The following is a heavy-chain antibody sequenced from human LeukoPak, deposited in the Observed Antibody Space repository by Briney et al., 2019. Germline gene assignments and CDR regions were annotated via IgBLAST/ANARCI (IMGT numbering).Heavy chain of an antibody. V-gene: IGHV1-8*01. CDR1: GYTFPSYD. D-gene: IGHD5-24*01. J-gene: IGHJ3*02. Sequence: VASVKISCKSCGYTFPSYDIKWVRQATGQGLEWMGWMNPNSGNTGYAQKFQGRVNMTRHTSISTDYMELSSLRSEDKAVYYCAREGRHGYNNEAFDIWGQGTMVPVSS. CDR3: AREGRHGYNNEAFDI. CDR2: MNPNSGNT.